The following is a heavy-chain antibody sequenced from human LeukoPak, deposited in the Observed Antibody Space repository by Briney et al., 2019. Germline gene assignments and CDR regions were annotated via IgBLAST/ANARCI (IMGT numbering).Heavy chain of an antibody. V-gene: IGHV4-34*01. CDR3: ARGLKAAAGTGAFFDY. CDR2: IKHIGST. Sequence: SETLSLTCAVYGGSFSGYYWSWIRQPPGKGLEWVGEIKHIGSTNYNPSLKSRVTISVETFKNQFSLKLRSVTAADTAVYYCARGLKAAAGTGAFFDYWGQGTLVTVSS. J-gene: IGHJ4*02. CDR1: GGSFSGYY. D-gene: IGHD6-13*01.